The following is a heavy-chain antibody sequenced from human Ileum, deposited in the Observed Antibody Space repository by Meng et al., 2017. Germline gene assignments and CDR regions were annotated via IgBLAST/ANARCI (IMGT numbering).Heavy chain of an antibody. Sequence: GESLKISCAASGFTFSSYAMCWVRHAPGKGLEWVSIIFSDGGTYYADSVKGRFISSSDSSKNTLYLQMSGLSAEDTAVYYWARGDFEYWGQGTLVTVSS. CDR2: IIFSDGGT. V-gene: IGHV3-23*01. CDR3: ARGDFEY. CDR1: GFTFSSYA. J-gene: IGHJ4*02. D-gene: IGHD3-16*01.